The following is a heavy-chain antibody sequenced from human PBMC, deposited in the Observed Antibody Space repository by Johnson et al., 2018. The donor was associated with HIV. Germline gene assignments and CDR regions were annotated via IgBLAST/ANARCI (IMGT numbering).Heavy chain of an antibody. J-gene: IGHJ3*02. CDR1: GFTFDDYG. V-gene: IGHV3-20*04. CDR3: ARELYAILGAFDI. D-gene: IGHD1-26*01. Sequence: VQLVESGGGLVQPGRSLRLSCAASGFTFDDYGMSWARQAPGKGLEWVSGINWNGGSTGYADSVKGRFTISRDNAKNSLYLQMNSLRAEDTALYYCARELYAILGAFDIWGQGTMVIVSS. CDR2: INWNGGST.